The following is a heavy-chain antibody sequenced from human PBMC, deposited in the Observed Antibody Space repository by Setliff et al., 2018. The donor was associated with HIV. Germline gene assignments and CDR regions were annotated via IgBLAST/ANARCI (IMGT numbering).Heavy chain of an antibody. D-gene: IGHD3-3*01. V-gene: IGHV4-39*01. J-gene: IGHJ6*03. Sequence: SETLSLTCTVSGGSISSGGYYWGWIRQPPGKGLEWIGSIYYSGSAYYSPSLKSRVTISVDTSKNQFSLKLSSVTAADTAVYYCARGTAYYNSWSGYSQDYYYYMDVWGKGTTVTVSS. CDR3: ARGTAYYNSWSGYSQDYYYYMDV. CDR2: IYYSGSA. CDR1: GGSISSGGYY.